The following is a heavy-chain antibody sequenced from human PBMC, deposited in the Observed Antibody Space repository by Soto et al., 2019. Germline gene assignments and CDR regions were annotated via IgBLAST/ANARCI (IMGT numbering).Heavy chain of an antibody. D-gene: IGHD4-17*01. CDR1: GFSLSTSGVG. V-gene: IGHV2-5*02. Sequence: VSGPTLVNPTQTLTLTCTFSGFSLSTSGVGVGWIRQPPGKALEWLALIYWDDDKRYSPSLKSRLTITKDTSKNQVVLTMTNMDPVDTATYYFAHRPTDYGDYIPGFYFDYWGQGTLVTVSS. J-gene: IGHJ4*02. CDR2: IYWDDDK. CDR3: AHRPTDYGDYIPGFYFDY.